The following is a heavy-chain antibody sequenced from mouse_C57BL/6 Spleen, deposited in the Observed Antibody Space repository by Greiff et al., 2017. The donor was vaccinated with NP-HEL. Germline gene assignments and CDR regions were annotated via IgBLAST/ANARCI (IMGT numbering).Heavy chain of an antibody. Sequence: VQLQQSGPELVKPGASVKMSCKASGYTFTDYNMHWVKQSHGKSLEWIGYINPNNGGTSYNQKFKRKATLTVNKSSSTAYMELRSLTSEDSAVYYCAPTGYWYFDVWGTGTTVTVSS. J-gene: IGHJ1*03. D-gene: IGHD4-1*02. CDR3: APTGYWYFDV. CDR2: INPNNGGT. CDR1: GYTFTDYN. V-gene: IGHV1-22*01.